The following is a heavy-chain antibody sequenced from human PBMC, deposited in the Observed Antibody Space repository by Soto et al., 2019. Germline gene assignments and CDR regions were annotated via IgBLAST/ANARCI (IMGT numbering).Heavy chain of an antibody. CDR1: GYTFTSYG. V-gene: IGHV1-18*01. CDR3: ERGDIDCISTSCYLNWFDP. Sequence: QGQLVQSGAEVKKPGASVKVSCKASGYTFTSYGISWVRQAPGQGLEWMGWISAYNGNTNYAQKLQGRVTMTTDTSTSTAYMELRSLRSDDTAVYYCERGDIDCISTSCYLNWFDPWGQGTLVTVSS. CDR2: ISAYNGNT. D-gene: IGHD2-2*01. J-gene: IGHJ5*02.